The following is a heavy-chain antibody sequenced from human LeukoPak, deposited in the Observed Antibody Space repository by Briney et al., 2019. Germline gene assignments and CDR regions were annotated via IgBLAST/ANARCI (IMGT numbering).Heavy chain of an antibody. CDR1: GYTFTSYD. V-gene: IGHV1-8*01. D-gene: IGHD6-6*01. J-gene: IGHJ5*02. Sequence: ASVKVSCKASGYTFTSYDINWVRQATGQGLEWMGWMNPNSGNTGYAQKFQGRVTMTRNTSISTASMELSSLRSEDTAVYYCEKGPVIGAGDPWGKGNRLTVST. CDR3: EKGPVIGAGDP. CDR2: MNPNSGNT.